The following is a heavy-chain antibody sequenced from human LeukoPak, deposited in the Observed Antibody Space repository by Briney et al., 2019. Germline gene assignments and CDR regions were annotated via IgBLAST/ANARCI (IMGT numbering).Heavy chain of an antibody. CDR2: INHSGST. CDR1: GGSFSGYY. Sequence: SETLSLTCAVYGGSFSGYYWSWIRQPPGKGLEWIGEINHSGSTNYNPSLKSRVTISVDTSKNQFSLKLSSVTAADTAVYYCAREFPAATFDYWGQGTLVTVSS. J-gene: IGHJ4*02. CDR3: AREFPAATFDY. V-gene: IGHV4-34*01. D-gene: IGHD2-2*01.